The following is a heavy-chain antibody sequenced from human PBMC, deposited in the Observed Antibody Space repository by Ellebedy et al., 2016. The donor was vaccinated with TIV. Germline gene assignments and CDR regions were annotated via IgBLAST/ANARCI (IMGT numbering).Heavy chain of an antibody. Sequence: GESLKISXAASGFTVSSNYMSWVRQAPGKGLEWVSVIYSGGSTYYADSVKGRFTISRDNSKNTLYLQMNSLRAEDTAVYYCAISMVRGVPINYYYYYGMDVWGQGTTVTVSS. CDR3: AISMVRGVPINYYYYYGMDV. J-gene: IGHJ6*02. V-gene: IGHV3-53*01. CDR1: GFTVSSNY. CDR2: IYSGGST. D-gene: IGHD3-10*01.